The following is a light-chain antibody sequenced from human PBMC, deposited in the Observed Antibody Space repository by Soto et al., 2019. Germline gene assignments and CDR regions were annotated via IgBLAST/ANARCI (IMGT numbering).Light chain of an antibody. J-gene: IGKJ1*01. Sequence: EIVLTQSPGTLSLSPGERATISCRASQSVSSSYLAWYQQKPGQAPRLLIYGASSRATGIPDRFSGSGSGTDFTLTISRLEPEDCAVYYCQQYGSSPKRTFGQGTKLEIK. CDR3: QQYGSSPKRT. V-gene: IGKV3-20*01. CDR1: QSVSSSY. CDR2: GAS.